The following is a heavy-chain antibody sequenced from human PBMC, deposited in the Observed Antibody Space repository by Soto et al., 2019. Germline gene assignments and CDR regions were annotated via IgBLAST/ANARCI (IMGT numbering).Heavy chain of an antibody. V-gene: IGHV4-34*01. D-gene: IGHD2-21*02. CDR2: TDHSGST. CDR1: GGSFSGYY. J-gene: IGHJ5*02. CDR3: ASTVVLVTDIPGLERTGRFDP. Sequence: QVQLQQWGAGLLKPSETLSLTCAVSGGSFSGYYWSWIRQPPGKGLEWIGETDHSGSTNYNPSLRSRVTISVDTSKNQFSMKRRSVTAADTAVYYCASTVVLVTDIPGLERTGRFDPWGQGTLVTVSS.